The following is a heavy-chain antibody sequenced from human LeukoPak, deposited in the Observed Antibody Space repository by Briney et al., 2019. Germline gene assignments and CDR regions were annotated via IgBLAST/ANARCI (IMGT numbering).Heavy chain of an antibody. J-gene: IGHJ4*02. V-gene: IGHV4-39*07. CDR2: IYYSGST. Sequence: SATLSLTCTVSGGSISSSSYYWGWIRQPPGKGLEWIGSIYYSGSTYYNPSLKSRVTISVDTSKNQFSLKLSSVTAADTAVYYCATHARWLKIRYYFDYWGQGTLVTVSS. CDR3: ATHARWLKIRYYFDY. CDR1: GGSISSSSYY. D-gene: IGHD5-24*01.